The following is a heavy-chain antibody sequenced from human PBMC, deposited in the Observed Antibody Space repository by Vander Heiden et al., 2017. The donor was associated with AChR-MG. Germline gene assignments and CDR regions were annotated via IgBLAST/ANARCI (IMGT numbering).Heavy chain of an antibody. J-gene: IGHJ4*02. CDR1: GFTFSSYR. D-gene: IGHD3-10*01. CDR2: ISSSSSYI. Sequence: EVQLVESGGGLVKPGGSLRLSCAASGFTFSSYRLNWVRQAPGKGLEWVSSISSSSSYIYYADSVKGRFTISRDNAKNSLYLQMNSLRAEDTAVYYCARDSVVTMVRGVIMEQDYWGQGTLVTVSS. CDR3: ARDSVVTMVRGVIMEQDY. V-gene: IGHV3-21*01.